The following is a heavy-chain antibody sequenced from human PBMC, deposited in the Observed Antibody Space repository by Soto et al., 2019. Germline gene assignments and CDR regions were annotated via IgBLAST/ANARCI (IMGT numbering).Heavy chain of an antibody. J-gene: IGHJ4*02. D-gene: IGHD3-9*01. CDR1: GFTFSSYG. CDR3: VKGPSGDDILTGYYFDY. V-gene: IGHV3-30*18. CDR2: ISYDGSNK. Sequence: PGGSLRLSCAASGFTFSSYGMHWVRQAPDKGLEWVAVISYDGSNKYYADSVKGRFTISRDNSKNTLYLQMNSLRAEDTAVYYCVKGPSGDDILTGYYFDYWGQGTLVTVSS.